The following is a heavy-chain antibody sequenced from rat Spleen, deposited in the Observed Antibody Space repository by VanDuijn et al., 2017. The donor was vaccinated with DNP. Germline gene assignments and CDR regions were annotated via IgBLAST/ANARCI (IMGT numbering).Heavy chain of an antibody. D-gene: IGHD4-3*01. CDR3: VRWNSGHFDY. J-gene: IGHJ2*01. CDR1: GFIFSDYN. Sequence: EVQLVESGGGLVQPGRSLKLSCAASGFIFSDYNMAWVRQAPKKGLEWVATISYDDGSTYYRDSVKGRFTISRDNAKGTLYLQMDSLRSEDTATYYCVRWNSGHFDYWGQGVMVTVSS. V-gene: IGHV5-7*01. CDR2: ISYDDGST.